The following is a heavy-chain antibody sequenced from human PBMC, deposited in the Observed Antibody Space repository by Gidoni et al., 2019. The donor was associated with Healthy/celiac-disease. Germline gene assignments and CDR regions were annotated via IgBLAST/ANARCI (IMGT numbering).Heavy chain of an antibody. CDR1: GFTFDDYT. J-gene: IGHJ4*02. CDR2: ISWDGGST. CDR3: AKDAHYYDSSGLLDY. Sequence: EVQLVESGGVVVQPGGSLRLSCAASGFTFDDYTMHWVRQAPGKGLEWVSLISWDGGSTYYADSVKGRFTISRDNSKNSLYLQMNSLRTEDTALYYCAKDAHYYDSSGLLDYWGQGTLVTVSS. D-gene: IGHD3-22*01. V-gene: IGHV3-43*01.